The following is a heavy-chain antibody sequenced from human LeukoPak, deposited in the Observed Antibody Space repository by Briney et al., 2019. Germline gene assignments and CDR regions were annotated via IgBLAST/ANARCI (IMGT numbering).Heavy chain of an antibody. CDR2: IKQDGSEK. CDR3: ARRTSYGRLSYYYDSSGYLYFDY. Sequence: ETLSLTCTVSGGSISSSSYYWGWIRQAPGKGLEWVANIKQDGSEKYYVDSVKGRFTISRDNAKNSLYLQMNSLRAEDMAVYYCARRTSYGRLSYYYDSSGYLYFDYWGQGTLVTVSS. D-gene: IGHD3-22*01. CDR1: GGSISSSSYY. V-gene: IGHV3-7*01. J-gene: IGHJ4*02.